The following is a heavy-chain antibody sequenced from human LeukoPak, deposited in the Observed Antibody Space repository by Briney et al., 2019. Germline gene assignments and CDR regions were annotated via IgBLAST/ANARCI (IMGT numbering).Heavy chain of an antibody. V-gene: IGHV4-59*01. D-gene: IGHD3-22*01. J-gene: IGHJ4*02. CDR2: IYYSGST. CDR3: ARHHYDSSGYYYSY. Sequence: KPSETLSLTCTVSGGSISSYYWSWIRQPPGKGLEWIGYIYYSGSTNYNPSLKSRVTISVDTSKNQFSLKLSSVTAADTAVYYCARHHYDSSGYYYSYWGQGTLVTVSS. CDR1: GGSISSYY.